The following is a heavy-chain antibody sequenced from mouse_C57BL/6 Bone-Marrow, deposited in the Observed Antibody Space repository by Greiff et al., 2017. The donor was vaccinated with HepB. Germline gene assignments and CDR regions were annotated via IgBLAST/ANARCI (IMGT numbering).Heavy chain of an antibody. D-gene: IGHD1-1*01. J-gene: IGHJ4*01. CDR2: ISDGGSYT. V-gene: IGHV5-4*01. CDR1: GFTFSSYA. Sequence: EVQWVESGGGLVKPGGSLKLSCAASGFTFSSYAMSWVRQTPEKRLEWVATISDGGSYTYYPDNVKGRFTISRDNAKNNLYLQMSHLKSEDTAMYYCARNYYGSSLYAMDYWGQGTSVTVSS. CDR3: ARNYYGSSLYAMDY.